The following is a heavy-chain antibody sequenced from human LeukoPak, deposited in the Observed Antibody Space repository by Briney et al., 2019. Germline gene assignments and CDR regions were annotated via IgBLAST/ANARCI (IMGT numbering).Heavy chain of an antibody. V-gene: IGHV4-34*01. Sequence: SETLSLTCAVYGRSFSGYYWSWIRQPPGKGLEWIGEINHSGSTNYNPSPKSRVTISVDTSKNQFSLKLSSVTAADTAVYYCARALTINWFDPWGQGTLVTVSS. CDR3: ARALTINWFDP. CDR1: GRSFSGYY. CDR2: INHSGST. D-gene: IGHD3-3*01. J-gene: IGHJ5*02.